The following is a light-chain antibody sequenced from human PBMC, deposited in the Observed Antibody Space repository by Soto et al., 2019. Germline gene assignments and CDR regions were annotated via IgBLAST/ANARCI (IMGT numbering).Light chain of an antibody. J-gene: IGKJ4*01. CDR3: QKYNSAPSLT. CDR2: AAS. V-gene: IGKV1-27*01. CDR1: QGISNY. Sequence: DIQMTQSPSSLSASVGDRVTITCRASQGISNYLAWYQQKPGKVPKLLIYAASTLQSGVPSRFSGSGSGTDFSLTISSLQPEDVATYYCQKYNSAPSLTFGGGTKVEIK.